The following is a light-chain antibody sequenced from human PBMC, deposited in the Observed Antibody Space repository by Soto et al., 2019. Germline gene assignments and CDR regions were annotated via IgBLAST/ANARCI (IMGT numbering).Light chain of an antibody. CDR3: QQYNSYSCT. CDR2: GAS. CDR1: QAIRND. Sequence: AIQMTQSPSSLSASVGDRVTINCRASQAIRNDLGWYQQKPGKAPTILIFGASNLQPGVPVRFRASGSGTNFTLTISSLQPDDFETYYCQQYNSYSCTFGQGTKVDIK. V-gene: IGKV1-6*01. J-gene: IGKJ1*01.